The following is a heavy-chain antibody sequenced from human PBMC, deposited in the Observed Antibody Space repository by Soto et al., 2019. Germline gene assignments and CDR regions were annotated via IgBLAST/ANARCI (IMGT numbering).Heavy chain of an antibody. Sequence: QVQLQESGPGLVKPSETLSLTCTVSGGSISSYYWSWIRQPPGKGLEWIGYIYYSGSTNYNPSLTRRVTISVDTSKYQFPLKLSSVTAADTAVYCCARRYGTTFDYWGQGTLVTVSS. D-gene: IGHD1-7*01. V-gene: IGHV4-59*01. CDR3: ARRYGTTFDY. CDR1: GGSISSYY. J-gene: IGHJ4*02. CDR2: IYYSGST.